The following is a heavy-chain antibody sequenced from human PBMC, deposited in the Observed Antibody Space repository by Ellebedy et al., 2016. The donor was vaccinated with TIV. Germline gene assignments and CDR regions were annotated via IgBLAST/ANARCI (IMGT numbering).Heavy chain of an antibody. CDR2: IPHAGRNE. V-gene: IGHV3-30*03. D-gene: IGHD1-26*01. J-gene: IGHJ4*02. CDR1: GFSFSGYS. Sequence: GESLKISXVASGFSFSGYSFHWARQAPGKGLEWVAFIPHAGRNEYYADSVKGRFTISRDNSRSTVYLQMNSLRPEDTAVYYCARDGRVGSYYRGAYWGQGTLVTVSS. CDR3: ARDGRVGSYYRGAY.